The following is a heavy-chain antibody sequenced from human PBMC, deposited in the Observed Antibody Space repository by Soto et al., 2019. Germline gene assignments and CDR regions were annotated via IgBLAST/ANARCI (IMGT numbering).Heavy chain of an antibody. D-gene: IGHD4-17*01. J-gene: IGHJ4*02. CDR3: TTGLRWTSTADY. CDR2: IKSKADGGTP. V-gene: IGHV3-15*01. CDR1: GFTFSNAW. Sequence: EVQLVESGGGLVEPGGSLRLSCVVSGFTFSNAWMRWVRQAPGKGLEWVGRIKSKADGGTPEYAASVEGRFTISRDDSKNTLYLPVDGLKTEDTAVYYCTTGLRWTSTADYWGQGTLVTVSS.